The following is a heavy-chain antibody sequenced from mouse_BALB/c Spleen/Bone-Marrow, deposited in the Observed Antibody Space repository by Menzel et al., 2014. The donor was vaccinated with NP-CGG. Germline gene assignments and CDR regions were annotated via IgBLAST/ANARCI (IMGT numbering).Heavy chain of an antibody. Sequence: VRLQQSGAELVKPGASVKLSCTPSGFNIKDTHMHWGKQRPEQGLEWIGRIDPANGNTKYDPNFQGEATITADTSSNTAYLQLSSLTSEDTAVYYCARDYANTAWFASWGQGTLVTVS. CDR3: ARDYANTAWFAS. D-gene: IGHD1-1*01. J-gene: IGHJ3*01. CDR1: GFNIKDTH. V-gene: IGHV14-3*02. CDR2: IDPANGNT.